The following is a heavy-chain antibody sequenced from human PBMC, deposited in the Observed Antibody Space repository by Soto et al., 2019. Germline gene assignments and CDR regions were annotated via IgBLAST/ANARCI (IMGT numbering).Heavy chain of an antibody. V-gene: IGHV4-59*03. D-gene: IGHD1-26*01. CDR2: VYYTGST. Sequence: QVQLQESGPGLVKPSETLSLTCSVSGGSISPFHWSWIRQPPGKGPEWIGYVYYTGSTNYNPSFTSRVTISVDTSKNQFSLKLTSVTAADTVVYYCVRWVGHFDFWGQGTLVTVSS. J-gene: IGHJ4*02. CDR1: GGSISPFH. CDR3: VRWVGHFDF.